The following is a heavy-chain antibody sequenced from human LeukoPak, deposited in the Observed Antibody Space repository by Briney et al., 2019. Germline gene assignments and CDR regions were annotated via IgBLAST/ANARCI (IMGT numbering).Heavy chain of an antibody. CDR1: GYTFIGYY. D-gene: IGHD6-19*01. Sequence: ASVKVSCKASGYTFIGYYLHWVRQAPGQGLEWMAWINPNSGATEYAQRFQGRVTTTRNTSINTVYMEMSSLRSDDPAVYYCARGTPMAVAGKRAFDIWGQGTMVTVSS. CDR2: INPNSGAT. CDR3: ARGTPMAVAGKRAFDI. V-gene: IGHV1-2*02. J-gene: IGHJ3*02.